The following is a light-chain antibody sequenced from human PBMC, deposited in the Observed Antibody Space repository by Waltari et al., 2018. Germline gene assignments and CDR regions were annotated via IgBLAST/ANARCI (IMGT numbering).Light chain of an antibody. Sequence: RASQSIRKWLDVYQHKPEKAPKLLIYKASTLESGVPSRFSGSGSGTEFTLTISSLQPEDFATYYCQQYNSYSLLSFGGGTKVEIK. CDR1: QSIRKW. J-gene: IGKJ4*01. CDR3: QQYNSYSLLS. CDR2: KAS. V-gene: IGKV1-5*03.